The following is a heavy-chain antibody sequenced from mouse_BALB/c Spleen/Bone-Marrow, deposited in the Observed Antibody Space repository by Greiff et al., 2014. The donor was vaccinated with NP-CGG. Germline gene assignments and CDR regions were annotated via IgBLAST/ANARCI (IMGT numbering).Heavy chain of an antibody. Sequence: QVQLKESGAELVKPGASVKLSCKASGYTFTSYWMHWVKQRPGQGLERIGEIDPSDSYTNYNQKFKGKATLAVDKSSSTAYMQLSSLTSEDSAVYYCARYGGYFPWFAYWGQGTLVTVSA. J-gene: IGHJ3*01. CDR3: ARYGGYFPWFAY. V-gene: IGHV1-69*02. D-gene: IGHD2-3*01. CDR1: GYTFTSYW. CDR2: IDPSDSYT.